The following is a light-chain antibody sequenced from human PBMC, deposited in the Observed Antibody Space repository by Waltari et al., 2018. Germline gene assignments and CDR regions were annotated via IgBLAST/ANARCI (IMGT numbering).Light chain of an antibody. CDR2: DDS. Sequence: SYVLTQPPSVSVALGQTARITCGGNNIGSKSVHWYQQKPGQAPVLVVYDDSDRPSGGSGRSSCSNAGNMATLTISRGEAGDEADYYCQVWDSSSDHWVFGGGTKLTVL. CDR1: NIGSKS. J-gene: IGLJ3*02. V-gene: IGLV3-21*02. CDR3: QVWDSSSDHWV.